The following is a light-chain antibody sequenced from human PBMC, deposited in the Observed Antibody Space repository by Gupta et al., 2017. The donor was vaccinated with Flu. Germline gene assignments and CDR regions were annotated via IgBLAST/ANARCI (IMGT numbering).Light chain of an antibody. Sequence: ERATLSCRASQSVTSSYLAWYQQKPGQAPRLLIFGGSNRATGIPDRCWGSGSGADFTLTINRLEPEDFAVYFCHQYGSSPVTFGGGTKVELK. CDR3: HQYGSSPVT. J-gene: IGKJ4*01. CDR1: QSVTSSY. V-gene: IGKV3-20*01. CDR2: GGS.